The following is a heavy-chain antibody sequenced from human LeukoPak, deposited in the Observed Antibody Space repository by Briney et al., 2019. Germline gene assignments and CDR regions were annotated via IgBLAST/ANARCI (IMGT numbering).Heavy chain of an antibody. Sequence: APVKVSCKASGYTFTSYYMHWVRQAPGQGLEWMGLINPTGGSTGYAQKFQGRVTMTRDMSTSTDYMELSSLRSEDTAVYYCARVLITSANWFDPWGQGTLVTVSS. CDR1: GYTFTSYY. CDR2: INPTGGST. D-gene: IGHD1-14*01. CDR3: ARVLITSANWFDP. J-gene: IGHJ5*02. V-gene: IGHV1-46*01.